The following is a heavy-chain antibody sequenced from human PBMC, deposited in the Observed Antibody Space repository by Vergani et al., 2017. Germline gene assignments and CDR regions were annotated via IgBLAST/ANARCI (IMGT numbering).Heavy chain of an antibody. V-gene: IGHV3-23*01. CDR3: ARAPKSGYTTFFDY. Sequence: EVQVLESGGGLVQPGGSLRLSCAASGFTFSSYAMNWVRQAPGEGLEWVSSISGSGGSTYYSVALKGRFIISRDNSKNTLYLQMNNLRVEDTAIYYCARAPKSGYTTFFDYWGQGTLVRLL. J-gene: IGHJ4*02. CDR2: ISGSGGST. CDR1: GFTFSSYA. D-gene: IGHD3-16*02.